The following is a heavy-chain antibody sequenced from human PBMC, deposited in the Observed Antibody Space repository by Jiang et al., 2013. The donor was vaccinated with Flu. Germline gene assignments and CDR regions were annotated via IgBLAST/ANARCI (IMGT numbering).Heavy chain of an antibody. D-gene: IGHD2-2*01. V-gene: IGHV5-10-1*01. CDR1: GYSFTSYW. CDR3: ASFHCSSTSCNYFDY. CDR2: IDPSDSYT. Sequence: PGESLRISCKGSGYSFTSYWISWVRQMPGKGLEWMGRIDPSDSYTNYSPSFQGHVTISADKSISTAYLQWSSLKASDTAMYYCASFHCSSTSCNYFDYWGQGTLVTVSS. J-gene: IGHJ4*02.